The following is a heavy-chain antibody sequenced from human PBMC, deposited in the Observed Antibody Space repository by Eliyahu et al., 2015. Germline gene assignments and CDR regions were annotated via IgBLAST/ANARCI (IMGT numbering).Heavy chain of an antibody. Sequence: QLQLQESGPGLVKPSETLSLTCTVSGGSXSSSSYYWGWIRQPPGKGLEWIGSIYYSGSTYYNPSLKSRVTISVDTSKNQFSLKLSSVTAADTAVYYCARPMELMSWFDPWGQGTLVTVSS. CDR3: ARPMELMSWFDP. J-gene: IGHJ5*02. V-gene: IGHV4-39*01. D-gene: IGHD1-7*01. CDR1: GGSXSSSSYY. CDR2: IYYSGST.